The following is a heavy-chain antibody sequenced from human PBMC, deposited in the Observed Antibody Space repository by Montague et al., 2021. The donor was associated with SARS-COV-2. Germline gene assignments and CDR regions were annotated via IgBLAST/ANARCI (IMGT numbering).Heavy chain of an antibody. J-gene: IGHJ4*02. CDR2: IDYGTSS. CDR3: ATYRQGGYGRGY. V-gene: IGHV4-61*01. D-gene: IGHD5-18*01. Sequence: SETLSLTCTVSGVSVTNLYYHWIWIRQPPGQGLEWIGYIDYGTSSNSTPSLYSRVTISPDTSQNQLSLTLTSATAADTAVYYCATYRQGGYGRGYWGQGILVTVSS. CDR1: GVSVTNLYYH.